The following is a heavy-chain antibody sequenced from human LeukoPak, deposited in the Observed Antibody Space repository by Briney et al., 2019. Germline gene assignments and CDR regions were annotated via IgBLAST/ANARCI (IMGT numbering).Heavy chain of an antibody. V-gene: IGHV3-21*04. D-gene: IGHD3-9*01. CDR2: ISGSSSYI. CDR3: AKQGRDWSRDYYYYMDV. CDR1: GFTFSSYS. Sequence: PGGSLRLSCAASGFTFSSYSMNWVRQAPGKGLEWVSSISGSSSYIYYADSVKGRFTISRENAKNSLYLQMNSLRAEDMAVYYCAKQGRDWSRDYYYYMDVWGKGTTVTISS. J-gene: IGHJ6*03.